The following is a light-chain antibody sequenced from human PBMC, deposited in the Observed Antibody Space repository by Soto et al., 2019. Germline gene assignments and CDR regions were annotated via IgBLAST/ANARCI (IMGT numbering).Light chain of an antibody. CDR3: ASLTTTSVV. J-gene: IGLJ1*01. V-gene: IGLV2-14*01. CDR2: EVS. CDR1: SSDVGAYNC. Sequence: QSVVSQPACVSGSPGVLVTISCTGTSSDVGAYNCVAWYQHHPDKAPKLMISEVSNRPSGVSDRFSGSKSGNTASLTISGLQAEDEADYYCASLTTTSVVFGTGTKVTVL.